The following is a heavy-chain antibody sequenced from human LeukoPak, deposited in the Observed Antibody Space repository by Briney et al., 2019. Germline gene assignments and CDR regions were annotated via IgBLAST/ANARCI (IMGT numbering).Heavy chain of an antibody. D-gene: IGHD6-6*01. V-gene: IGHV3-21*01. Sequence: PGGSLRLSCAASGFTFSSCSMNWVRQAPGKGLEWVSSISSSSSYIYYADSVKGRFTISRDNAKNSLYLQMNSLRAEDTAVYYCARVSGAARPYYFDYWGQGTLVTVSS. CDR2: ISSSSSYI. CDR1: GFTFSSCS. J-gene: IGHJ4*02. CDR3: ARVSGAARPYYFDY.